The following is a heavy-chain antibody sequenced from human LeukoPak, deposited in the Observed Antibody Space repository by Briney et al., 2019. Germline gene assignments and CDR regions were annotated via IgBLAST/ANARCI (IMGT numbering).Heavy chain of an antibody. CDR1: GFTFSSYE. CDR2: ISSSGSTI. CDR3: AKDLTPAFYGSGSYYYFDH. J-gene: IGHJ4*02. D-gene: IGHD3-10*01. V-gene: IGHV3-48*03. Sequence: GGSLRLSCAASGFTFSSYEMNWVRQAPGKGLEWVSYISSSGSTIYYADSVKGRFTISRDNSKNTLYLQMNSLRADDTAVYYCAKDLTPAFYGSGSYYYFDHWGQGTLVTVSS.